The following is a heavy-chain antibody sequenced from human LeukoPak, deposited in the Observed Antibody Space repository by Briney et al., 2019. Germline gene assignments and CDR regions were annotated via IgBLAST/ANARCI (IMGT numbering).Heavy chain of an antibody. CDR1: GYIFISYY. CDR3: ATYPDILTGYSGAPLDY. CDR2: INPSGGST. Sequence: ASVKVSCKASGYIFISYYMHWVRQAPGQGLEWMGIINPSGGSTSYAQKFQGRVTMTTDTSTSTAYMELRSLRSDDTAVYYCATYPDILTGYSGAPLDYWGQGTLVTVSS. V-gene: IGHV1-46*01. D-gene: IGHD3-9*01. J-gene: IGHJ4*02.